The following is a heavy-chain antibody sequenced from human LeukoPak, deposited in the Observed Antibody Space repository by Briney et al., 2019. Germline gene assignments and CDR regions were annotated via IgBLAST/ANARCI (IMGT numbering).Heavy chain of an antibody. V-gene: IGHV1-18*01. D-gene: IGHD3-9*01. Sequence: ASVKVSCKTSGYTFSSYGITWVRQAPGQGLEWVGWIRGDNGDTNYAQKLQGRVTMTTDTSTSTAYMELRSLGSDETAVFYCARVDLLTGYYFFDYWGQGTLVTVSS. CDR1: GYTFSSYG. CDR3: ARVDLLTGYYFFDY. CDR2: IRGDNGDT. J-gene: IGHJ4*02.